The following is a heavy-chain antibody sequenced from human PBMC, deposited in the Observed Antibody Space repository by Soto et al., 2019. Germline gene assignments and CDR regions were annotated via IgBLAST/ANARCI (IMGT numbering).Heavy chain of an antibody. D-gene: IGHD3-10*01. J-gene: IGHJ6*02. CDR1: GGSISSYY. CDR2: IYYSGST. Sequence: PSETLSLTCTVSGGSISSYYWSWIRQPPGKGLEWIGYIYYSGSTNYNPSLKSRVTISVDTSKNQFSLKLSSVTAADTAVYYCARGIGYYGSGSYYPNYYYYYGMDVWGQGTTVTVSS. CDR3: ARGIGYYGSGSYYPNYYYYYGMDV. V-gene: IGHV4-59*01.